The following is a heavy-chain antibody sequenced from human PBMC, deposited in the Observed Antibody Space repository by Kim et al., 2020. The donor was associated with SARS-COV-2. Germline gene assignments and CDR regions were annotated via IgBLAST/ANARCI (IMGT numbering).Heavy chain of an antibody. J-gene: IGHJ3*02. CDR2: ISRSGTTI. Sequence: GGSLRLSCSASGFTFSDYYMSWIRQAPGKGLEWISYISRSGTTISYGDSVKGRFTISRNNAKNSLYLEMNSLRVEDTAVYYCAREFSSGYDILTGYYRVLAFDIWGQGTMVTVSS. CDR3: AREFSSGYDILTGYYRVLAFDI. CDR1: GFTFSDYY. V-gene: IGHV3-11*01. D-gene: IGHD3-9*01.